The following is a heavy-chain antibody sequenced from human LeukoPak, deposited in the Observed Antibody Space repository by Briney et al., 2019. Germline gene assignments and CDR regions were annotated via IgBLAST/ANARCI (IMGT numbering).Heavy chain of an antibody. Sequence: SKTLSLTCTVSGGSISSRGYYWGWIRQPPGKGLEWIGSMYYSGSTHYNPSLKSRVTISLDTSKNQFSLKMSSVTAADTAVYYCARRGDSYGLFDYWGQGTLVTVSS. CDR2: MYYSGST. V-gene: IGHV4-39*07. J-gene: IGHJ4*02. CDR1: GGSISSRGYY. CDR3: ARRGDSYGLFDY. D-gene: IGHD5-18*01.